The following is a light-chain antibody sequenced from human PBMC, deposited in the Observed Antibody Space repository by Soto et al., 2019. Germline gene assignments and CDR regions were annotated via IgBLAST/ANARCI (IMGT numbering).Light chain of an antibody. J-gene: IGLJ1*01. CDR2: EVS. V-gene: IGLV2-23*02. CDR3: SSDPGSRTFLV. Sequence: QSVLTQPASVSGSPGQSITISCTGTSSDVGSYNLVSWYQQHPGKAPKLIIYEVSKRPSGVSNRFSGSKSGNTASLTISGFKVEYEVIYTGSSDPGSRTFLVSGTGTKVPAL. CDR1: SSDVGSYNL.